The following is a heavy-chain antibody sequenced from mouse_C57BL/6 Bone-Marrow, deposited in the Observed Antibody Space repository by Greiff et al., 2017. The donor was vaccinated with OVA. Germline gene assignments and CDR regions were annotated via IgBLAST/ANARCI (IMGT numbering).Heavy chain of an antibody. V-gene: IGHV3-1*01. CDR1: GYSITSGYD. D-gene: IGHD2-5*01. J-gene: IGHJ3*01. CDR2: ISYSGST. Sequence: DVKLQESGPGMVKPSQSLSLTCTVTGYSITSGYDWHWIRHFPGNKLEWMGYISYSGSTKYNPSLKSRISITHDTSKNHFFLKLNSVTTEDTATYYCARVAYYSNLAWFAYWGQGTLVTVSA. CDR3: ARVAYYSNLAWFAY.